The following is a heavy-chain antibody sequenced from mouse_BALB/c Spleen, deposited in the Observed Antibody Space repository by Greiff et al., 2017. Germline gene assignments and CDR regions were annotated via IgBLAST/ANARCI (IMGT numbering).Heavy chain of an antibody. CDR3: ARGYYGSSWYFDY. CDR2: IWGDGST. V-gene: IGHV2-6-7*01. Sequence: VQLKESGPGLVAPSQSLSITCTVSGFSLTGYGVNWVRQPPGKGLEWLGMIWGDGSTDYNSALKSRLSISKDNSKSQVFLKMNSLQTDDTARYYCARGYYGSSWYFDYWGQGTTLTVSS. CDR1: GFSLTGYG. D-gene: IGHD1-1*01. J-gene: IGHJ2*01.